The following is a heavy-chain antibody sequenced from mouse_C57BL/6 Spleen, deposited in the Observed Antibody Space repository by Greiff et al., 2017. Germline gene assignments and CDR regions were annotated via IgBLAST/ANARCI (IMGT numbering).Heavy chain of an antibody. Sequence: DVQLQESGPGLVKPSQSLSLTCSVTGYSITSGYYWNWIRQFPGNKLEWMGYISYDGSNNYNPSLKNRISITRDTSKNQFFLKLNSVTTEDTATYYCAAYDYDRAWFAYWGQGTLVTVSA. CDR3: AAYDYDRAWFAY. CDR2: ISYDGSN. V-gene: IGHV3-6*01. D-gene: IGHD2-4*01. CDR1: GYSITSGYY. J-gene: IGHJ3*01.